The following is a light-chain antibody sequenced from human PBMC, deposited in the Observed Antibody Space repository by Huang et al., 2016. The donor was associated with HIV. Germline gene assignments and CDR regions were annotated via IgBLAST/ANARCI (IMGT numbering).Light chain of an antibody. CDR2: LGS. V-gene: IGKV2-28*01. Sequence: DIVMSQSPLSLTVTPGESASISCKSNESLLYTNGFRYLNWYLQKPGLSPHLLIYLGSNRASGVPDRFSGSGTGIEFTLTISRVEADDVGVYYCMQSLQTPPTFGQGTKVEI. CDR1: ESLLYTNGFRY. J-gene: IGKJ1*01. CDR3: MQSLQTPPT.